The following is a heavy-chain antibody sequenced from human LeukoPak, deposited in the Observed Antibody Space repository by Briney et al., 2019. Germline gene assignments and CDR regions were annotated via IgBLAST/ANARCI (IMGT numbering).Heavy chain of an antibody. J-gene: IGHJ4*02. CDR1: GGTFSSYA. Sequence: SVKVCCKASGGTFSSYAISWVRQAPGQGLEWMGGIIPIFGTANYAQKFQGRVTITADESTSTAYMELSSLRSEDTAVYYCARDLGGVGATTSFDYWGQGTLVTVSS. CDR2: IIPIFGTA. V-gene: IGHV1-69*13. CDR3: ARDLGGVGATTSFDY. D-gene: IGHD1-26*01.